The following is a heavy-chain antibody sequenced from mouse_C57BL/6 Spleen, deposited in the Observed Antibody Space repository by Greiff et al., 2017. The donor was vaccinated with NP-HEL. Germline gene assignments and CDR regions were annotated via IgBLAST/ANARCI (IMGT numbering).Heavy chain of an antibody. CDR1: GYTFTDYY. V-gene: IGHV1-26*01. J-gene: IGHJ2*01. CDR2: INPNNGGT. D-gene: IGHD1-1*01. Sequence: EVQLQQSGPELVKPGASVKISCKASGYTFTDYYMNWVKQSHGKSLEWIGDINPNNGGTSYNQKFKGKATLTVDKSSSTAYMELRSLTSEDSAVYYCARWGYYGSSYLDYWGQGTTLTVSS. CDR3: ARWGYYGSSYLDY.